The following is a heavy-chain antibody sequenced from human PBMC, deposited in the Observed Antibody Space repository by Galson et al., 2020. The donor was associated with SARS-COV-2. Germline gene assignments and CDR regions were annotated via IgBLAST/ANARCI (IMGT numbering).Heavy chain of an antibody. CDR1: GYSFISYG. Sequence: GESLKISCKASGYSFISYGMHWVRQAPGQRPEWMGWINAGNGNTKYSQKFQGRATISRDISAITVYMELFSLTSEDTAVYYCARVDSLLTSRALDYWGQGTLVSVSS. CDR2: INAGNGNT. CDR3: ARVDSLLTSRALDY. V-gene: IGHV1-3*01. D-gene: IGHD1-26*01. J-gene: IGHJ4*02.